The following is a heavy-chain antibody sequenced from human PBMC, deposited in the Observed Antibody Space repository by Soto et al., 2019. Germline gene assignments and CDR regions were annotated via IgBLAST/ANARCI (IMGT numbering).Heavy chain of an antibody. CDR1: GFTFSSYS. J-gene: IGHJ6*02. V-gene: IGHV3-48*02. CDR2: ISSSSSTI. CDR3: ARDDRITMVRGVTIPKQYYYGMDV. Sequence: EVQLVESGGGLVQPGGSLRLSCAASGFTFSSYSMNWVRQAPGKGLEWVSYISSSSSTIYYADSVKGRFTISRDNAKNSLYLQMNSLRDEDTAVYYCARDDRITMVRGVTIPKQYYYGMDVWGQGTTVTVSS. D-gene: IGHD3-10*01.